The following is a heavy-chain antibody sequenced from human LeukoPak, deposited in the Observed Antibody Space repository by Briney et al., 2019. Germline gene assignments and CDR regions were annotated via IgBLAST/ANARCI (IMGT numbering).Heavy chain of an antibody. CDR3: TRGNQVLLYFFDY. J-gene: IGHJ4*02. CDR2: IRSKAYGGTT. D-gene: IGHD2-2*01. CDR1: GFTFSDYA. Sequence: PGRSLRLSCTASGFTFSDYAMSWVRQAPGKGLEWVGFIRSKAYGGTTEYAASVKGRFTISRDDSKSMAYLEMNSLITEDTAVYYCTRGNQVLLYFFDYWGQGTLATVSS. V-gene: IGHV3-49*04.